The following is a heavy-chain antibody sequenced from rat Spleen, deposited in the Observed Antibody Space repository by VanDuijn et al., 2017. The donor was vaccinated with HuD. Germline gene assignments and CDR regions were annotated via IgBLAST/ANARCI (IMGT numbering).Heavy chain of an antibody. CDR3: ARRDVYYGPDFFDY. Sequence: EVQLVESGGGLVQPGRSLKLSCAASGFTFSGYAMAWVRQAPNKGLEWVATIIYDGSSTYYRDSVKGRFTISRDNAKSTLYLQMDSLRSEDTATYYCARRDVYYGPDFFDYWGQGVMVTVSS. CDR2: IIYDGSST. D-gene: IGHD1-6*01. V-gene: IGHV5-17*01. CDR1: GFTFSGYA. J-gene: IGHJ2*01.